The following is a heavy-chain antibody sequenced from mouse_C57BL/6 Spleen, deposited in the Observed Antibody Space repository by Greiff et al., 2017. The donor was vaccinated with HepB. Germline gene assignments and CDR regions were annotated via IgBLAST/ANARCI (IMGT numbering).Heavy chain of an antibody. CDR1: GYTFTDYE. CDR3: TRQNVFSFAN. Sequence: VQLQQSGAELVRPGASVTLSCKASGYTFTDYEMHWVKQTPVHGLEWIGAIDPETGGTAYNQKFKGKAILTADKSSSTAYMELRSLTSEDSAVNYCTRQNVFSFANWGQGTKVTVSA. J-gene: IGHJ3*01. V-gene: IGHV1-15*01. CDR2: IDPETGGT.